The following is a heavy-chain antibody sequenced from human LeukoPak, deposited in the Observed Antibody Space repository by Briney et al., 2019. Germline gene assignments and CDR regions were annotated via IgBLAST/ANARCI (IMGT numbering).Heavy chain of an antibody. V-gene: IGHV3-53*04. J-gene: IGHJ3*02. Sequence: GGSLRLSCAASGFTVSSNYMSWVRQAPGKGLEWVSVIYSGGSTYYADSVKGRFTISGHNSKNTLYLQMNSLRAEDTAVYYCARGRPHYDILTGYYPRSGAFDIWGQGTMVTVSS. CDR2: IYSGGST. D-gene: IGHD3-9*01. CDR1: GFTVSSNY. CDR3: ARGRPHYDILTGYYPRSGAFDI.